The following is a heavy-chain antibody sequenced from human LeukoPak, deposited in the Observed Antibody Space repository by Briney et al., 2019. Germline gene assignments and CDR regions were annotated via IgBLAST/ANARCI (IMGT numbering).Heavy chain of an antibody. D-gene: IGHD6-19*01. CDR3: ARGPYSSGWYDY. J-gene: IGHJ4*02. CDR2: INHSGST. CDR1: GGSFSGYY. Sequence: PSETLSLTCAVYGGSFSGYYWSWIRQPPGQGLEWIGEINHSGSTNYNPSLKSRVTISVDTSKNQFSLKLSSVTAADTAVYYCARGPYSSGWYDYWGQGTLVTVSS. V-gene: IGHV4-34*01.